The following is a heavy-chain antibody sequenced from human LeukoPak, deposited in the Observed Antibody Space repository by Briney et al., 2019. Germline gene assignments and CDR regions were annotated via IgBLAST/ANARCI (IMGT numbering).Heavy chain of an antibody. J-gene: IGHJ4*02. Sequence: SETLSLTCAVYGGSFSGYYWSWIRQPPGKGLEWIGEINHSGSTNYNPSLKSRVTISVDTSKNQFSLKLSSVTAADTAVYYCARGPSEYQLLYDYWGQGTLVTVSS. CDR2: INHSGST. CDR3: ARGPSEYQLLYDY. CDR1: GGSFSGYY. D-gene: IGHD2-2*02. V-gene: IGHV4-34*01.